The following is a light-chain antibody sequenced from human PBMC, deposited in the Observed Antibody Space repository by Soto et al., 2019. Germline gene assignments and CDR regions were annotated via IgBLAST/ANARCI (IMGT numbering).Light chain of an antibody. Sequence: DIHMTQSPSTLSASVGDRVTITCRASQSISSWLAWYQQKPGKAPKLLIYMTSNLQSGVPSRFSGSGSGTEFTLTISSLQPDDFATYYCQQYNSYSTFGQGTKVDIK. J-gene: IGKJ1*01. CDR1: QSISSW. CDR3: QQYNSYST. V-gene: IGKV1-5*03. CDR2: MTS.